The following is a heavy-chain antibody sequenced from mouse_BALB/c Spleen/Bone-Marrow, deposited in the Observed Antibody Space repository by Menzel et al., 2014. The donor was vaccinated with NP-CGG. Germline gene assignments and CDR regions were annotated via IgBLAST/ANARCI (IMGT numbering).Heavy chain of an antibody. D-gene: IGHD2-1*01. J-gene: IGHJ4*01. CDR3: ARSLYPRAMDY. CDR1: GSTFTDYY. CDR2: IRNKANAYTT. V-gene: IGHV7-3*02. Sequence: EVKLVESGGGLVQPGGSLRLSCATSGSTFTDYYTSWVRQPPGKALEWLGFIRNKANAYTTEYSASVKGRFTISRDNSQSILYLQMNILRAEDSATYYCARSLYPRAMDYWGQGTSVTVSS.